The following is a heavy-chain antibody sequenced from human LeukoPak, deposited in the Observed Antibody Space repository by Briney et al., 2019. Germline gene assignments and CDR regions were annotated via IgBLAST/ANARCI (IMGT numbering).Heavy chain of an antibody. J-gene: IGHJ4*02. CDR2: ISAYNGNT. D-gene: IGHD3-22*01. V-gene: IGHV1-18*01. Sequence: ASVKVSCKASGYTFTSYGISWVRQAPGQGLEWMGWISAYNGNTNYAQKLQGRVTMTTDTSTSTAYMELRSLRSDDAAVYYCARVRGSLRYYYDSSGYYYPDYWGQGTLVTVSS. CDR3: ARVRGSLRYYYDSSGYYYPDY. CDR1: GYTFTSYG.